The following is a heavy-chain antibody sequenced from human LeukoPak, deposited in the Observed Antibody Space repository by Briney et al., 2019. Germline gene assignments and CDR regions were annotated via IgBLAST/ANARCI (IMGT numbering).Heavy chain of an antibody. Sequence: SETLSLTCTVSGGSISSYYWSWIRQPPGKGLEWIGYIYYTGSTNYNPSLKSRVTISVDTSKNQFSLKLSSVTAADTAVYYCARVGYYDSSGQRVDAFDIWGQGTMVTVSS. D-gene: IGHD3-22*01. V-gene: IGHV4-59*01. J-gene: IGHJ3*02. CDR1: GGSISSYY. CDR2: IYYTGST. CDR3: ARVGYYDSSGQRVDAFDI.